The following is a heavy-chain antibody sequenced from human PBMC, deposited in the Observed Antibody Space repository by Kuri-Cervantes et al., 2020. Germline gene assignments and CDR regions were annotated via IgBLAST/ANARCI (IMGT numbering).Heavy chain of an antibody. CDR1: GFTFSSYS. D-gene: IGHD3-10*01. CDR3: ARDRGSGSYSFDY. Sequence: GESLKISCAASGFTFSSYSMNWVRQAPGKGLEWVSSISSSSSYIYYADSVKGQFTISRDNAKNSLYLQMNSLRAEDTAVYYCARDRGSGSYSFDYWGQGTLVTVSS. V-gene: IGHV3-21*01. J-gene: IGHJ4*02. CDR2: ISSSSSYI.